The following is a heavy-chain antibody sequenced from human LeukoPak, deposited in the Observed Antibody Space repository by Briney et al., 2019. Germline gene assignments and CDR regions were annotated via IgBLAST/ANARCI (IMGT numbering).Heavy chain of an antibody. V-gene: IGHV3-23*01. CDR1: GFTFTNYA. CDR2: ISNTGTDT. CDR3: AKVPYSDYGSGRPPFMDV. J-gene: IGHJ6*02. Sequence: GGSLRLSCVASGFTFTNYAMSLIRQAPGKGLEWVSTISNTGTDTYYADSVQGRCTISRHNSENTLYLQLNNLRAEDTAIYYCAKVPYSDYGSGRPPFMDVWGQGTTVAVSS. D-gene: IGHD3-10*01.